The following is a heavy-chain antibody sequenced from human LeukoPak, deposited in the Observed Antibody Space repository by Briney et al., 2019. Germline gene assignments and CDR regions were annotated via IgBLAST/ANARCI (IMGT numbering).Heavy chain of an antibody. CDR3: ARVNPSNSGFYAY. CDR1: GFTFNNYG. J-gene: IGHJ1*01. Sequence: GGSLRLSRAASGFTFNNYGIHWVRQAPGKGLEWVALISYDGSNKNYADSVKGRFTISRDNAKNSVYLQMNSLRAEDTAVYYCARVNPSNSGFYAYWGQGTLVTVSS. D-gene: IGHD1-26*01. V-gene: IGHV3-30*03. CDR2: ISYDGSNK.